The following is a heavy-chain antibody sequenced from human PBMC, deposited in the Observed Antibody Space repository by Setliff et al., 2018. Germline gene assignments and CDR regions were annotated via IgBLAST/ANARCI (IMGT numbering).Heavy chain of an antibody. CDR2: VHFGGDS. D-gene: IGHD3-10*01. CDR3: ARHVGSRSRGYNYYYYYMDV. J-gene: IGHJ6*03. Sequence: PSETLSLTCTVSSGSINSYYWSWVRQSPGKGLEWIGFVHFGGDSYYNPSLKSRVTMSVDTSRNQFSLHLISVTAADTAVYYCARHVGSRSRGYNYYYYYMDVWGKGTTVTVSS. CDR1: SGSINSYY. V-gene: IGHV4-59*04.